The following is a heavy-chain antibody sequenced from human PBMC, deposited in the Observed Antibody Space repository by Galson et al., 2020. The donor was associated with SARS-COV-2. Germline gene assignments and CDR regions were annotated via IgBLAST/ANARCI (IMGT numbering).Heavy chain of an antibody. V-gene: IGHV3-23*01. D-gene: IGHD6-19*01. CDR2: ISASGGTT. J-gene: IGHJ4*02. Sequence: TGGSLRLSCVASGFTFTNYAMTWVRQAPGKGLEWVSGISASGGTTYYADSVKGRFTISRDNSKNTLYLQMHSLRAEDTAVYYCAKDRESGWYDYWGQGTLVTVSS. CDR3: AKDRESGWYDY. CDR1: GFTFTNYA.